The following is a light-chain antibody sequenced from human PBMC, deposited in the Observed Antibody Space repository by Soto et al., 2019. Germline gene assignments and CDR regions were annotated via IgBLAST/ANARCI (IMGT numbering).Light chain of an antibody. V-gene: IGLV2-11*01. CDR3: CAYAGSSALL. CDR2: DVT. J-gene: IGLJ2*01. CDR1: SSDVGTFNY. Sequence: QSALSQPRSVSGSPGQSVTVSCTGTSSDVGTFNYVSWYQLHPGEAPKLIIYDVTERPSGVPDRFSGSRSGNTASLTISGLQAEYEADYHCCAYAGSSALLFGGGTKVTVL.